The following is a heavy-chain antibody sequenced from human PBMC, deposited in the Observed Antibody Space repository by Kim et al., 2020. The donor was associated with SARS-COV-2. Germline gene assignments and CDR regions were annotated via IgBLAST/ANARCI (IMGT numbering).Heavy chain of an antibody. CDR3: ARGCGGDCWGYAFDI. J-gene: IGHJ3*02. Sequence: ASVKVSCKASGYTFTSYAMHWVRLAPGQRLEWMGWINAGDGNTQYSQKFQGRVTITRDTSASTAYMELSSLRSEDTAVYYCARGCGGDCWGYAFDIWGQGTMVTVSS. V-gene: IGHV1-3*01. CDR2: INAGDGNT. D-gene: IGHD2-21*02. CDR1: GYTFTSYA.